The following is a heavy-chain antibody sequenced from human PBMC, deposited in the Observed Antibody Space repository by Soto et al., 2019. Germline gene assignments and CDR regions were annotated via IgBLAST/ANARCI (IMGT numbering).Heavy chain of an antibody. J-gene: IGHJ4*02. CDR2: IYWNDDK. D-gene: IGHD6-19*01. CDR3: AHRLAATVASEYYFHP. V-gene: IGHV2-5*01. Sequence: QITLKESGPTLVKPTQPLTLTCTFSGFSISTSGVGVGWIRQPPGKALEWLALIYWNDDKRYSPSFKSRLTVTKDTSKNQVVLIMTNVDPVDTATYYCAHRLAATVASEYYFHPWSQGTMVTVSS. CDR1: GFSISTSGVG.